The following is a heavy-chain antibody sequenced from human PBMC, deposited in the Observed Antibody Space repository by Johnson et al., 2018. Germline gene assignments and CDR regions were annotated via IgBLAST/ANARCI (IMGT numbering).Heavy chain of an antibody. CDR2: VYYSGST. V-gene: IGHV4-59*01. Sequence: QVQLQESGPGLVKPSETLSLTCSVSGDSISSYYWSWIRQPPGKGLEWIGYVYYSGSTNYNPSLKSRVTISVDTSRKHFSLNLNSVTAADPAVYYCAREARYSPWLSLGQYYVDSWGQGTLVTVSS. CDR3: AREARYSPWLSLGQYYVDS. CDR1: GDSISSYY. D-gene: IGHD3-9*01. J-gene: IGHJ4*02.